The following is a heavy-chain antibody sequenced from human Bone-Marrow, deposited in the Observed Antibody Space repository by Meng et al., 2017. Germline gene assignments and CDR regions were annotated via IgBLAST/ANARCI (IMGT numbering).Heavy chain of an antibody. J-gene: IGHJ4*02. V-gene: IGHV3-74*02. Sequence: VQRCGRGEGVVALGGSLRLSCAVSGFKLSRYWMHWVRQAPGKGLVWVSRINIDGSSTIYADSVEGRFTISRDNAKNTLYLQMNSLRVDDTAVYYCAQLGTTDYWGQGALVTVSS. CDR3: AQLGTTDY. CDR1: GFKLSRYW. D-gene: IGHD6-13*01. CDR2: INIDGSST.